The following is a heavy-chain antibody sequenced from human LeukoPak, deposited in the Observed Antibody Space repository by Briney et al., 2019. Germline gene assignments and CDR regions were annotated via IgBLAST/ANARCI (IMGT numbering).Heavy chain of an antibody. V-gene: IGHV3-21*01. CDR3: ARTKSGWYEGRDYYYYYYMDV. CDR2: ISSSSSYI. CDR1: GFTFSSYS. Sequence: GGSLRLSCAASGFTFSSYSMNWVRQAPGKGLEWVSSISSSSSYIYYADSVKGRFTISRDNAKNSLYLQMNSLRAADTAVHYCARTKSGWYEGRDYYYYYYMDVWGKGTTVTISS. J-gene: IGHJ6*03. D-gene: IGHD6-19*01.